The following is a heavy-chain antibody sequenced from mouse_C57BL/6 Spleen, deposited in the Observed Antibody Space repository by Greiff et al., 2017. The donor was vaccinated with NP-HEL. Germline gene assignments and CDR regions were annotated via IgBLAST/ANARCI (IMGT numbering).Heavy chain of an antibody. J-gene: IGHJ2*01. CDR1: GYTFTSYW. CDR3: ARNRYYFDY. Sequence: QVQLQQPGAELVKPGASVKLSCKASGYTFTSYWMQWVKQRPGQGLEWIVEIDPSDSYTNYNQKFKGKATLTVDTSSSTAYMQLSSLTSEDSAVYYCARNRYYFDYWGQGTTLTVSS. CDR2: IDPSDSYT. V-gene: IGHV1-50*01.